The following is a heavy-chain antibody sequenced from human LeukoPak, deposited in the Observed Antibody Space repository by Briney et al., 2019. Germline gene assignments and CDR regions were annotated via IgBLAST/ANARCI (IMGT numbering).Heavy chain of an antibody. D-gene: IGHD3-16*02. Sequence: SETLSLTCTVSGGSISSHYWSWIRQPPGKGLEWIGYIYYSGSTNYNPSLKSRVTISVDTSKNQFSLKLSSVTAADTAVYYCARRYDAFDIWGQGTTVTVSS. CDR3: ARRYDAFDI. CDR1: GGSISSHY. CDR2: IYYSGST. J-gene: IGHJ3*02. V-gene: IGHV4-59*11.